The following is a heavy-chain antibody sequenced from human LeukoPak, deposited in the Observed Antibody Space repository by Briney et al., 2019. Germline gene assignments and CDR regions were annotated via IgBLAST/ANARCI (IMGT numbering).Heavy chain of an antibody. D-gene: IGHD4-17*01. V-gene: IGHV4-34*01. CDR3: ARMTTGHDY. CDR2: VNHSGYT. J-gene: IGHJ4*02. Sequence: SEALSLTCGVSGTSFTSYYWSWIRQTPGKGLEWIGEVNHSGYTNMNPSLKSRVTISVDTSKNQFSLMMTSVTAADTAVYFCARMTTGHDYWGQGTLVTVSS. CDR1: GTSFTSYY.